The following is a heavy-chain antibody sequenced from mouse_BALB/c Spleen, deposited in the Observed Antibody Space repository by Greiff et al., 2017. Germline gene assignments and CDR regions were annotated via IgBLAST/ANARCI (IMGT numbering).Heavy chain of an antibody. Sequence: EVHLVQSGPGLVKPSQSLSLTCTVTGYSITSYSAWNLIRQFPESKLWWMGYISYSGSTSYNPSLKSRISITRDTSKNQCFLQLNSVTTEDTATYYYARVSPYAMDYWGQGTSVTVSS. CDR1: GYSITSYSA. J-gene: IGHJ4*01. CDR3: ARVSPYAMDY. CDR2: ISYSGST. V-gene: IGHV3-2*02.